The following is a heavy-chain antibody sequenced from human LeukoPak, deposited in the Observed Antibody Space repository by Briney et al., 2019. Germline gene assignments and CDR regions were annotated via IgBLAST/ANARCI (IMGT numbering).Heavy chain of an antibody. D-gene: IGHD3-10*01. CDR1: GFTFSNYA. CDR2: ISDSGGST. Sequence: PGGSLRLSCAASGFTFSNYAMSWVRQAPGKGLEWVSGISDSGGSTNYADSVKGRFTISRDNPKNTLYLQMNSLRAEDTAVYFCAKRGIVIRAVIIVGFHKEAYYFDYWGQGALVTVSS. J-gene: IGHJ4*02. CDR3: AKRGIVIRAVIIVGFHKEAYYFDY. V-gene: IGHV3-23*01.